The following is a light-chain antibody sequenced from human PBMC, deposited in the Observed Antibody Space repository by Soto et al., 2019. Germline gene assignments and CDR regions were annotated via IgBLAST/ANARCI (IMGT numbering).Light chain of an antibody. Sequence: IVMTQSPATLSVSPGESATLSCRASQSVGTNLAWSQQTPGQAPRVLIHSASTRATGIPARFSGSGSDTEFTLTISGLQSEDLAIYYCQQYNNWPPYSFGQGTKLENK. CDR2: SAS. CDR3: QQYNNWPPYS. J-gene: IGKJ2*01. CDR1: QSVGTN. V-gene: IGKV3-15*01.